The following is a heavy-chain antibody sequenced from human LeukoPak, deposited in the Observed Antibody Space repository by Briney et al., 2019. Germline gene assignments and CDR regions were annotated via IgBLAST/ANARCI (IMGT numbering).Heavy chain of an antibody. CDR2: IYSGGST. Sequence: PGGSLRLSCAASGFTVSSNYMSWVRQAPGKGLEWVSVIYSGGSTYYADSVKGRFTISRDNSKNTLYLQMNSLRAEDTAVCYCARSRGYSYGLWYWGQGTLVTVSS. CDR3: ARSRGYSYGLWY. J-gene: IGHJ4*02. D-gene: IGHD5-18*01. CDR1: GFTVSSNY. V-gene: IGHV3-53*01.